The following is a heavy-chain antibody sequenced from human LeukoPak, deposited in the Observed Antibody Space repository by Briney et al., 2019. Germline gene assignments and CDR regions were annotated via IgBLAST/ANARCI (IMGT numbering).Heavy chain of an antibody. D-gene: IGHD6-19*01. J-gene: IGHJ5*02. Sequence: SETLSLTCAVSGGSISSGGYSWSWIRQPPGKGLEWIGYIYHSGSTYYNPSLKSRVTISVDRSKNQFSLKLSSVTAADTAVYYCARGGSYSSGWTKHYNWFDPWGQGTLVTVSS. CDR2: IYHSGST. CDR1: GGSISSGGYS. CDR3: ARGGSYSSGWTKHYNWFDP. V-gene: IGHV4-30-2*01.